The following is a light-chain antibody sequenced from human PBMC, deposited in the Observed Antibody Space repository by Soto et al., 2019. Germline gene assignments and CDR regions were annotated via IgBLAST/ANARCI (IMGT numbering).Light chain of an antibody. V-gene: IGKV1-5*03. CDR2: KAS. CDR1: QSISNW. CDR3: QQYDTYWT. Sequence: DIPMSQSPSTLSAYVGDRDIIPCRASQSISNWLAWYQQKPGKAPNLLIYKASSLKSGVPSRFSGSGSGTEFTLTISSLQPDDFATYYCQQYDTYWTFGQGTKVDVK. J-gene: IGKJ1*01.